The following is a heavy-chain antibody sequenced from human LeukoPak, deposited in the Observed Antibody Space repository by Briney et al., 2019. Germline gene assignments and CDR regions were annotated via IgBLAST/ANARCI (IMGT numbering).Heavy chain of an antibody. J-gene: IGHJ6*02. CDR1: GGSISSYY. CDR2: IYYSGST. CDR3: ARSHPYGYYGMDV. Sequence: SETLSLTCTVSGGSISSYYWSWIRQPPGKGLEWIGYIYYSGSTNYNPSLKSRVTVSVDTSKNQFSLKLSSVTAADTAVYYWARSHPYGYYGMDVWGQGTTVTVSS. V-gene: IGHV4-59*08. D-gene: IGHD4-17*01.